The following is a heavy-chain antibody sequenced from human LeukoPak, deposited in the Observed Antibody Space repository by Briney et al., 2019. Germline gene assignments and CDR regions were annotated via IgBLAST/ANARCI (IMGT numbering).Heavy chain of an antibody. CDR1: VFTVSSNY. Sequence: GGSLRLSCAASVFTVSSNYMSGVRQAPGKGLEWVSVIYSGGSTYYADSVKGRFTISRDNPKNTLYLQMNSLRAEDTAVYYCASQRSYYYGMDVWGKGTTVTVSS. CDR3: ASQRSYYYGMDV. CDR2: IYSGGST. J-gene: IGHJ6*04. V-gene: IGHV3-53*01.